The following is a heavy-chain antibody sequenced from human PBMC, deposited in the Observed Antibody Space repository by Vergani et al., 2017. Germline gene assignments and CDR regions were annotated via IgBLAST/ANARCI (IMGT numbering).Heavy chain of an antibody. J-gene: IGHJ4*02. V-gene: IGHV3-30*02. D-gene: IGHD2-15*01. CDR1: GFTLNSYG. CDR3: AKEGGGYCSGGTCYPEY. Sequence: QVQLVESGGGVVQPGGSLRLSCAAFGFTLNSYGMHWVRQAPGKGLEWVASIRSDESRRYYGDSMEGPFTISRDNSKNTLYLQMKSLRPEDTAVYYCAKEGGGYCSGGTCYPEYWGQGTLVIVSS. CDR2: IRSDESRR.